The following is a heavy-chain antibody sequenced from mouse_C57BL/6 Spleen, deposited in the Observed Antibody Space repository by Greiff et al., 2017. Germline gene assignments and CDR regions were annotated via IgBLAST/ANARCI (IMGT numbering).Heavy chain of an antibody. CDR2: IHPNSGST. CDR1: GYTFTSYW. Sequence: QVQLQQSGAELVKPGASVKLSCKASGYTFTSYWMHWVKQRPGQGLEWIGMIHPNSGSTNYNEKFKSKATLTVDKSSSTAYMQLSSLTSEDSAVYYCARYLGSYWYFDVWGTGTTVTVSS. D-gene: IGHD4-1*01. V-gene: IGHV1-64*01. CDR3: ARYLGSYWYFDV. J-gene: IGHJ1*03.